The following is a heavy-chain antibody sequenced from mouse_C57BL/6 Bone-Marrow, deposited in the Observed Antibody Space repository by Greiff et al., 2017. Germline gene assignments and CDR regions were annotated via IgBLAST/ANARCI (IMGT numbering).Heavy chain of an antibody. D-gene: IGHD1-1*01. CDR3: ARYYGSYFDY. Sequence: QVQLQQPGAELVKPGASVKLSCKASGYTFTSYWMHWVKQRPGQGLEWIGMIHPNSGSTNYNEKFKSKATLTVDKSSSTAYMQLSSLTSEDTAVYYCARYYGSYFDYWGQGTTLTVSS. V-gene: IGHV1-64*01. CDR2: IHPNSGST. CDR1: GYTFTSYW. J-gene: IGHJ2*01.